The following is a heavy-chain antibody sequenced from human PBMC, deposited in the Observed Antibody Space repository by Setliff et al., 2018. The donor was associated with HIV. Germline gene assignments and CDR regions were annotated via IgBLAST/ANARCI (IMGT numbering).Heavy chain of an antibody. CDR1: GFTFSNAW. CDR2: IKRKTDGGTT. V-gene: IGHV3-15*01. CDR3: SRWGGRQVGAPDY. D-gene: IGHD1-26*01. Sequence: GGSLRLSCAASGFTFSNAWMSWVRQAPGKGLEWVGRIKRKTDGGTTEYAAPVQGRFTISKDDSENTLYLQMNSLQTEDTAVYYCSRWGGRQVGAPDYWGQGTLVTVSS. J-gene: IGHJ4*02.